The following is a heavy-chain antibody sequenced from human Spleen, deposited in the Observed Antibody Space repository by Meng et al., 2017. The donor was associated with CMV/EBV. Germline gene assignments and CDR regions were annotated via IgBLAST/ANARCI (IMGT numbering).Heavy chain of an antibody. CDR3: AREGDGGYFDY. D-gene: IGHD5-24*01. J-gene: IGHJ4*02. V-gene: IGHV4-59*01. CDR2: IFYSGTT. CDR1: GGSISTYY. Sequence: SETLSLTCTVSGGSISTYYWSWIRQPPGKELEWIGYIFYSGTTNYNPSLKGRVTISVDTSKNQFSLKLNSVTTADTAVYYCAREGDGGYFDYWGQGTLVTVSS.